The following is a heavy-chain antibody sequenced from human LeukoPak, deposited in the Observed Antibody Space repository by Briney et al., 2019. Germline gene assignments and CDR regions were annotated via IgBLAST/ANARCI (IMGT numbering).Heavy chain of an antibody. J-gene: IGHJ4*02. CDR1: VFTFSDYN. V-gene: IGHV3-48*01. CDR2: INGTSSAI. CDR3: ARGDY. Sequence: GGSLRLSCAASVFTFSDYNMNWVRQAPGKGLEWISYINGTSSAIYYADSVKGRFTISRDNAKNSLYLQMNSLRAEDTALYYCARGDYWGQGTLVTVSS.